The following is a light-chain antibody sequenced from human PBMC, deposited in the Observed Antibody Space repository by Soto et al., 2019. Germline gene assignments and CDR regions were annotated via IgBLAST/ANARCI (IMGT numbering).Light chain of an antibody. J-gene: IGLJ1*01. CDR3: CSYVGSNNYV. V-gene: IGLV2-8*01. CDR1: SSDVGGYNY. Sequence: QSVVTQPPSASGSPGQSVAISCTGTSSDVGGYNYVSWYQQYPGKAPKLIMYEVTKRPSGVPDRFSGSKSGNTASLTVSGLQAEDEADYYCCSYVGSNNYVFGTGTKVTVL. CDR2: EVT.